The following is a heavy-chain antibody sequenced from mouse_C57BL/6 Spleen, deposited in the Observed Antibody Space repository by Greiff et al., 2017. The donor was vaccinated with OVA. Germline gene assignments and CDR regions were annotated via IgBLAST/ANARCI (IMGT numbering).Heavy chain of an antibody. CDR1: GFTFSDYY. D-gene: IGHD2-4*01. Sequence: DVQLQESEGGLVQPGSSMKLSCTASGFTFSDYYMAWVRQVPEKGLEWVANINYDGSSTYYLDSLKSRFLISRDNAKNILYLQMSSLKSEDTATYYCARYDYDDAMDYWGQGTSVTVSS. CDR2: INYDGSST. CDR3: ARYDYDDAMDY. V-gene: IGHV5-16*01. J-gene: IGHJ4*01.